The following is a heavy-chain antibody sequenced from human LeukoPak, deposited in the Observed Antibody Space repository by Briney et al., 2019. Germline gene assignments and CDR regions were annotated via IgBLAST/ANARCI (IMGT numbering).Heavy chain of an antibody. CDR2: INHSGST. Sequence: SETLSLTCAVYGGSFSGYYWSWIRQPPGKGLEWIGEINHSGSTNYNPSLKSRVTISVDTSKNQFSLKLSSVTAADTAVYYCVRGWWLRPFDYWGQGTLVTVSS. CDR3: VRGWWLRPFDY. V-gene: IGHV4-34*01. CDR1: GGSFSGYY. D-gene: IGHD5-12*01. J-gene: IGHJ4*02.